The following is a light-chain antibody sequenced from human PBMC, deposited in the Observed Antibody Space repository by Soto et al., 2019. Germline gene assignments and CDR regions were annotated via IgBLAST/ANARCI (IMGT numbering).Light chain of an antibody. CDR2: DVS. CDR3: TSYTSSSPPR. CDR1: SSDVGGYNY. Sequence: QSALTQPASVSGSPGQSITISCTGTSSDVGGYNYVSWYQQHPGKAPKLMIYDVSNRPSGVSNRFAGSKSGNTASLTISGLQAEDEADYYCTSYTSSSPPRFGGGTQLTVL. V-gene: IGLV2-14*01. J-gene: IGLJ2*01.